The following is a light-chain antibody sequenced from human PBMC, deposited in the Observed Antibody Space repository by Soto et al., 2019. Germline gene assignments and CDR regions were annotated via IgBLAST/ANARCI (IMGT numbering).Light chain of an antibody. CDR1: QSVSSSY. CDR3: QQYGRSPPSWT. J-gene: IGKJ1*01. Sequence: ETVLTQSPGTLSFSPGERATLSCRASQSVSSSYLAWYQPKPGQAPRLLIYGASSRATGIPDRFSGSGSGTDFTLTISRLEPEDFAVYYCQQYGRSPPSWTFGQGTKVEIK. V-gene: IGKV3-20*01. CDR2: GAS.